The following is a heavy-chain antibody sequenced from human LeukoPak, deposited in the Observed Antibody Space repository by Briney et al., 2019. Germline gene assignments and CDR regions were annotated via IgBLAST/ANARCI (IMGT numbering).Heavy chain of an antibody. Sequence: PGGSLRLSCAASGFTFSSYSMNWVRQAPGKGLEWVSSISSSSSYIYYADSVKGRFTISRDNAKNSLYLQMNSLRAEDTAVYYCAGRGFWSGYGFDYWGQGTLVTVSS. CDR2: ISSSSSYI. CDR1: GFTFSSYS. CDR3: AGRGFWSGYGFDY. D-gene: IGHD3-3*01. J-gene: IGHJ4*02. V-gene: IGHV3-21*04.